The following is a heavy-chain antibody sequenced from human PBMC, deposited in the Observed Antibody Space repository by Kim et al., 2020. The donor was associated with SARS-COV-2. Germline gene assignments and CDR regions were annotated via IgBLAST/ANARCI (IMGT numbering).Heavy chain of an antibody. V-gene: IGHV3-15*01. CDR3: TTDWGHYYGSGD. CDR2: IQSKADGETT. Sequence: GGSLRLSCAASGFTFSDAWMSWVRQAPGKGLEWVGRIQSKADGETTEYSPSVKDTFTISRDDSKNTVYLQMNSLKIEDTAVYFCTTDWGHYYGSGDWGQGTLVSVSS. J-gene: IGHJ4*02. CDR1: GFTFSDAW. D-gene: IGHD3-10*01.